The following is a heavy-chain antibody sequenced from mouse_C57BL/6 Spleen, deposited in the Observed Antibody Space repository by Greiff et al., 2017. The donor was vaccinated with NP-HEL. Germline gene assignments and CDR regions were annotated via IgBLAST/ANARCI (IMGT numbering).Heavy chain of an antibody. D-gene: IGHD1-1*01. CDR1: GFTFSDAW. Sequence: EVKVEESGGGLVQPGGSMKLSCAASGFTFSDAWMDWVRQSPEKGLEWVAEIRNKANNHATYYAESVKGRFTISRDDSKSSVYLQMNSSRAEDTGIYCCTHLYGSRWFAYWGQGTLVTVSA. J-gene: IGHJ3*01. CDR2: IRNKANNHAT. V-gene: IGHV6-6*01. CDR3: THLYGSRWFAY.